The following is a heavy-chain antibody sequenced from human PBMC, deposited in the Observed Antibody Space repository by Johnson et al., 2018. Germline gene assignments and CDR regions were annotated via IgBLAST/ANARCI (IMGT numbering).Heavy chain of an antibody. CDR3: TPDPHTFIVVVPAANRPGGYMGV. J-gene: IGHJ6*03. CDR2: IKSKTDGGTT. Sequence: VQLVESGGGLVKPGGSLRLSCAASGFTFSNAWMNWVRQAPGKGLEWVGRIKSKTDGGTTDYAAPVKGRFTISREDSKNTLYLHMNSLKTEVTAVYYCTPDPHTFIVVVPAANRPGGYMGVWGKGTTVTVSS. V-gene: IGHV3-15*07. D-gene: IGHD2-2*01. CDR1: GFTFSNAW.